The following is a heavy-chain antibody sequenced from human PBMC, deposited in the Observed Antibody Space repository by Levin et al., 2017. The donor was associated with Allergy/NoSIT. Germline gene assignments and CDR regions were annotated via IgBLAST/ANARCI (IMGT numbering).Heavy chain of an antibody. CDR2: IDPSDSYT. CDR3: ARHPEAREVVPAARLGYYYYYYMDV. Sequence: GESLKISCKGSGYSFTSYWISWVRQMPGKGLEWMGRIDPSDSYTNYSPSFQGHVTISADKSISTAYLQWSSLKASDTAMYYCARHPEAREVVPAARLGYYYYYYMDVWGKGTTVTVSS. V-gene: IGHV5-10-1*01. D-gene: IGHD2-2*01. J-gene: IGHJ6*03. CDR1: GYSFTSYW.